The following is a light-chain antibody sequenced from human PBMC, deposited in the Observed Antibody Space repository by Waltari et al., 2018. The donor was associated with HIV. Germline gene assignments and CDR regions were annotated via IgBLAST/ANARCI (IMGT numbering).Light chain of an antibody. CDR3: QQYRAYPLT. V-gene: IGKV1-16*02. Sequence: DIQLTQSPSSLFASVGDRVTITCRASQDVSNYLAWFQQKPGEPPKSLIYAASSLQSGVPSKFSGSGSGTHFALTISSLQPEDFATYYCQQYRAYPLTFGGGTNVE. CDR1: QDVSNY. J-gene: IGKJ4*01. CDR2: AAS.